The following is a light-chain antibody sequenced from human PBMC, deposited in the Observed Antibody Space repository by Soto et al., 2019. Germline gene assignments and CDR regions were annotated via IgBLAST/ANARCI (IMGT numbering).Light chain of an antibody. CDR1: SSDVGGYNF. CDR3: TSYTTSDTVV. CDR2: DVS. J-gene: IGLJ2*01. Sequence: QSALTQPASVSGSPGQSITICCTGTSSDVGGYNFVSWYQQHPGKAPKVMIYDVSNRPSGVSNRFSGSKSGNTASLTISGLQAEDEADYYCTSYTTSDTVVFGGGTKLTVL. V-gene: IGLV2-14*03.